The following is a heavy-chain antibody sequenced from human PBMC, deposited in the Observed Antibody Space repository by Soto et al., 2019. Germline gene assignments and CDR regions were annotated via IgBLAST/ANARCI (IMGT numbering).Heavy chain of an antibody. CDR1: GYTFTSYD. Sequence: QVQLVQSGAEVKKPGASVKVSCKASGYTFTSYDIIWVRQATGQGLEWMGWMNPSTGNTDSAEKSQGRLTTTTNTTISTVYMELSSLSFEDTAVYYCARGRIIVAGGFDPWGQGTLVTVSS. V-gene: IGHV1-8*01. CDR3: ARGRIIVAGGFDP. J-gene: IGHJ5*02. CDR2: MNPSTGNT. D-gene: IGHD6-19*01.